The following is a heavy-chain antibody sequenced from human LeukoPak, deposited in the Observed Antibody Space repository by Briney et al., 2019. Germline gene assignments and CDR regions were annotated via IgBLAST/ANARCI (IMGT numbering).Heavy chain of an antibody. D-gene: IGHD6-19*01. CDR3: AREASGWGAVAGTRAFDI. J-gene: IGHJ3*02. CDR1: GFSFSSYW. Sequence: PGGSLTLSCAASGFSFSSYWMSWVRQAPGKGLEWVGNIKQDGSEKYYVDSVKCRFTISRDNAKNSLYLQMNSLRAEDTAVYYCAREASGWGAVAGTRAFDIWGQGTMVTVSS. V-gene: IGHV3-7*01. CDR2: IKQDGSEK.